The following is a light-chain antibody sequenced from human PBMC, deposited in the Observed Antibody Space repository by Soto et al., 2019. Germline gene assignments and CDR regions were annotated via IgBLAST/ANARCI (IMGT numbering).Light chain of an antibody. CDR1: SSDVGGYNY. CDR2: DVS. V-gene: IGLV2-11*01. CDR3: CSYAGSYTVV. Sequence: QSALTQPRSVSGSPGQSVTISCTGTSSDVGGYNYVSWYQQHPGKAPKLMIYDVSKRPSGVPDCFSGSKSGNTASLTISGLQAEDEADYYCCSYAGSYTVVFGGGTKPPS. J-gene: IGLJ2*01.